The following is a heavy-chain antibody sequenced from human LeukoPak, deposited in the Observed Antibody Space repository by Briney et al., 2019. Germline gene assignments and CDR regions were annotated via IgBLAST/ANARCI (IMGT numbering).Heavy chain of an antibody. CDR3: ARVDSSSWYSYYYYYMDV. Sequence: SETLSLTCTVSGGSISSSSYYWGWIRQPPGKGLEWIGSIYYSGSTYYNPSLKSRVTISVDTSKNQFSLKLSSVTAADTAVYYCARVDSSSWYSYYYYYMDVWGKGTTVTVSS. J-gene: IGHJ6*03. CDR2: IYYSGST. V-gene: IGHV4-39*07. D-gene: IGHD6-13*01. CDR1: GGSISSSSYY.